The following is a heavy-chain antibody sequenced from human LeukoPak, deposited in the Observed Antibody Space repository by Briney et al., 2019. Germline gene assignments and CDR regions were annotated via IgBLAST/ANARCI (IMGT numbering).Heavy chain of an antibody. J-gene: IGHJ5*02. V-gene: IGHV5-10-1*01. CDR2: IDPSDSYT. D-gene: IGHD2-2*01. CDR1: GYSFTSYW. CDR3: ARPPYCSSTSCYDWFWFDP. Sequence: GESLKISCKGSGYSFTSYWISWVRQMPGKGLEWRGRIDPSDSYTNYSPSFQGHVTISADKSISTAYLQWSSLKASDIAMYYWARPPYCSSTSCYDWFWFDPWGQGNLVTVSS.